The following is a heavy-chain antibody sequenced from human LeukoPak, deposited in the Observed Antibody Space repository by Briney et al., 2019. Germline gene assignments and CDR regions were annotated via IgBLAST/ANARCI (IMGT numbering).Heavy chain of an antibody. V-gene: IGHV4-34*01. CDR2: INHSGST. Sequence: SETLSLTCAVYGGSFSGYYWSWIRQPPGKGLEWIGEINHSGSTNYNPSLTSRVTISVDTSTNQFSLKLSSVTAAETAVYYCARLRGRPNWFDPWGEGTLVTVSS. CDR1: GGSFSGYY. D-gene: IGHD4-17*01. CDR3: ARLRGRPNWFDP. J-gene: IGHJ5*02.